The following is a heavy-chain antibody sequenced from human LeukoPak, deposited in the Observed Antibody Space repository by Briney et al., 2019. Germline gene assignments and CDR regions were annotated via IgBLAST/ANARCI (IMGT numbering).Heavy chain of an antibody. D-gene: IGHD6-19*01. CDR3: ARGGVAVAGTYFDH. V-gene: IGHV1-69*06. CDR2: IIPIFGTA. CDR1: GGTFSSYA. J-gene: IGHJ4*02. Sequence: ASVKVSCKASGGTFSSYAISWVRQAPGQGLEWMGGIIPIFGTANYAQRFQGRVTITADKSTSTAYMELSSLRSEDTAVYYCARGGVAVAGTYFDHWGQGTLVTVSS.